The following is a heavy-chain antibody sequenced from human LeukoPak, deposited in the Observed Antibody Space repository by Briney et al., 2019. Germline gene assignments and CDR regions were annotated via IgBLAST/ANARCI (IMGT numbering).Heavy chain of an antibody. CDR1: GYTFTSYA. CDR3: ARDLTIFGVVAHYDILTY. J-gene: IGHJ4*02. D-gene: IGHD3-3*01. V-gene: IGHV1-3*01. CDR2: INAGNGNT. Sequence: GASVEVSCKASGYTFTSYAVHWVRQAPGQRLEWMGWINAGNGNTKYSQKFQGRVTITRDTSASTAYMELSSLRSEDTAVYYCARDLTIFGVVAHYDILTYWGQGTLVTVSS.